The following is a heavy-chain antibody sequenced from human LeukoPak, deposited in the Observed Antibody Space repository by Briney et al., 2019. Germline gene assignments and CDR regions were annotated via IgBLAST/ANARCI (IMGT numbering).Heavy chain of an antibody. D-gene: IGHD1-7*01. CDR1: GFTFSSYA. CDR2: ISYDGSNK. Sequence: GGSLRLFCAASGFTFSSYAMHWVRQAPGKGLEWVAVISYDGSNKYYADSVKGRFTISRDNSKNTLYLQMNSLRAEDTAVYYCARDQAVTGTSYYFDYWGQGTLVTVSS. CDR3: ARDQAVTGTSYYFDY. V-gene: IGHV3-30*01. J-gene: IGHJ4*02.